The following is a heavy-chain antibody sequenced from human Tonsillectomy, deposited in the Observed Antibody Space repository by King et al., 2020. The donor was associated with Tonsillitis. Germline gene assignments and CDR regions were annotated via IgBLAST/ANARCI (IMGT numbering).Heavy chain of an antibody. J-gene: IGHJ4*02. V-gene: IGHV4-59*01. CDR3: ARVHIAMMIN. CDR2: IYYSGST. Sequence: QLQESGPGLVKPSETLSLTFTVSGGSISSYYWSWIRQPPGKGLEWIGYIYYSGSTNYNPSLRSRVTISVDTSKNQFSLKLSSVTAADTAVYYCARVHIAMMINWGQGTLVTVSS. CDR1: GGSISSYY. D-gene: IGHD3-22*01.